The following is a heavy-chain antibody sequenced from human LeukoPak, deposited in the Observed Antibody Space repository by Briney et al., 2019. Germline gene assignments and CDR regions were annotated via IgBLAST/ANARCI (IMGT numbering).Heavy chain of an antibody. Sequence: GESLKISCKGSGYSFTSYWIGWVRQMPGKGLEWMGIIYHGDSDTRYSPSFQGQVTISADKSISTAYLQWSSLKASDTAMYYCARLWSEDDIVVVPAALYYYMDVWGKGTTVTVSS. V-gene: IGHV5-51*01. CDR3: ARLWSEDDIVVVPAALYYYMDV. CDR1: GYSFTSYW. CDR2: IYHGDSDT. D-gene: IGHD2-2*01. J-gene: IGHJ6*03.